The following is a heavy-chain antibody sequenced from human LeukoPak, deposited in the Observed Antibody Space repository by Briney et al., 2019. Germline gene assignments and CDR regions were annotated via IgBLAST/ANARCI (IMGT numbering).Heavy chain of an antibody. D-gene: IGHD3-10*01. V-gene: IGHV3-15*01. CDR3: TTGPFDYYGSASYLANGMDV. Sequence: KTGGSLRLPCAASGFTFSNAWMSWVRQAPGKGLEWVGRIKSKTDGGTTDYTAPVKGRFTMSRDDSKNTLYMQMNSLKTEDTAVYYCTTGPFDYYGSASYLANGMDVWGQGTTVTVS. CDR2: IKSKTDGGTT. CDR1: GFTFSNAW. J-gene: IGHJ6*02.